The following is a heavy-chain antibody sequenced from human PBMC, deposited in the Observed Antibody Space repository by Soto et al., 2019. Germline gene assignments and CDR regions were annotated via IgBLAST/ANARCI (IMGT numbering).Heavy chain of an antibody. Sequence: PSETLSLTCAVSGGSISSSNWWSWVRQPPGKGLEWIGEIYHSGSTNYNPSLKSRVTISVDKSKNQFSLKLSSVTAADTAVYYCARDTRYYYGSGTTRSGGSSGMDVWGQGTTVTVSS. D-gene: IGHD3-10*01. V-gene: IGHV4-4*02. J-gene: IGHJ6*02. CDR3: ARDTRYYYGSGTTRSGGSSGMDV. CDR1: GGSISSSNW. CDR2: IYHSGST.